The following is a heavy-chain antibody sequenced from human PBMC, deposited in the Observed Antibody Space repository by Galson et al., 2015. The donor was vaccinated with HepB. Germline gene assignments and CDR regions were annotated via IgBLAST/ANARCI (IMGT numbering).Heavy chain of an antibody. D-gene: IGHD2-15*01. J-gene: IGHJ4*02. CDR2: IIPIFGTA. CDR1: GGTFSSYA. CDR3: ARAGGYCSGGSCYPKYYFDY. Sequence: SVKVSCKASGGTFSSYAISWVRQAPGQGLEWMGGIIPIFGTANYAQKFQGRVTITADESTSTAYMELSSLRSEDTAVYYCARAGGYCSGGSCYPKYYFDYWGQGTLVTVSS. V-gene: IGHV1-69*13.